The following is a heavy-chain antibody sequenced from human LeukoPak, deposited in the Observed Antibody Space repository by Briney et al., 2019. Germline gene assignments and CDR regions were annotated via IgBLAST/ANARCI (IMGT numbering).Heavy chain of an antibody. CDR3: ARGGPFAGYAYIDA. D-gene: IGHD5-12*01. CDR2: IYTRGST. CDR1: GDSIDSGSYY. Sequence: PSQTLSLTCTVSGDSIDSGSYYWSWIRQPAGKGLEWIGRIYTRGSTDYSASLKSRVTISIDASKNQVSLHLGSVTAADTAIYYCARGGPFAGYAYIDAWGQGTLVTVSS. J-gene: IGHJ4*02. V-gene: IGHV4-61*02.